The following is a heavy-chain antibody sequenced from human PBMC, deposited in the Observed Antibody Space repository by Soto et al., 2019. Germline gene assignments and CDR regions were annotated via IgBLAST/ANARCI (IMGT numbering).Heavy chain of an antibody. J-gene: IGHJ5*02. V-gene: IGHV4-59*01. CDR1: GGSIISYY. Sequence: SETLSLTCTVSGGSIISYYWSWIRQPPGKGLEWIGYIYYSGSTNYNPSLKSRVTISVDTSKNQFSLKLSSVTAADTAVYYCARLGSSSWYSWFDPWGQGTLVTVSS. CDR3: ARLGSSSWYSWFDP. CDR2: IYYSGST. D-gene: IGHD6-13*01.